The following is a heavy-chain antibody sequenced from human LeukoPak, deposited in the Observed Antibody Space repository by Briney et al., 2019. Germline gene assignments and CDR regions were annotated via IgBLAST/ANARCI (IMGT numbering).Heavy chain of an antibody. CDR2: ISYDGSNT. J-gene: IGHJ4*02. D-gene: IGHD6-19*01. CDR3: ATTSGWYVMTPIFDY. Sequence: PGRSLRLSCAASGFTFSTYAMHWVRQAPGKGLEWVAVISYDGSNTYYADSVKGRFTISRDNSKNPLYLQMNSLRAEDTAVYYCATTSGWYVMTPIFDYWGQGTLVTVSS. CDR1: GFTFSTYA. V-gene: IGHV3-30*07.